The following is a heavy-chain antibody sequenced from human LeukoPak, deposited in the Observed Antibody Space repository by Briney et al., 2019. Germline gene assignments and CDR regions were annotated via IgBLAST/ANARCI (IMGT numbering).Heavy chain of an antibody. CDR2: IIPIFGTA. J-gene: IGHJ5*02. D-gene: IGHD3-3*01. Sequence: SVKVSCKASGGTFSSYAISWVRQAPGQGLEWMGRIIPIFGTANYAQKFQGRVTITTDESTSTAYMELSSLRSEDAAVYYCASGRLGRFLEWPYNWFDPWGQGTLVTVSS. CDR1: GGTFSSYA. V-gene: IGHV1-69*05. CDR3: ASGRLGRFLEWPYNWFDP.